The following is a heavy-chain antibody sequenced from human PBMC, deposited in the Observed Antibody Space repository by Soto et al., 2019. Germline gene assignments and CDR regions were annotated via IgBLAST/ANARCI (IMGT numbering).Heavy chain of an antibody. V-gene: IGHV3-30*18. D-gene: IGHD6-13*01. J-gene: IGHJ4*02. CDR2: ISYDGSNK. CDR1: GFTFSSYG. Sequence: QVQLVESGGGVVQPGRSLRLSCAASGFTFSSYGMHWVRQAPGKGLEWVAVISYDGSNKYYADSVKGRFTISRDNCKNTLYLQRNSLRAEDTAVYYCAKSSGIAAAGTMSYWGQGTLVTVSS. CDR3: AKSSGIAAAGTMSY.